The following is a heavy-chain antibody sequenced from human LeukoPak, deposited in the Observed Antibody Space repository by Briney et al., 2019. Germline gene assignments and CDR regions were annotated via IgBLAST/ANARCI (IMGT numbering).Heavy chain of an antibody. CDR2: IHYSRST. J-gene: IGHJ5*02. V-gene: IGHV4-59*12. CDR1: GGSISSYY. D-gene: IGHD3-9*01. CDR3: ARASGLYYDILTGPNWFDP. Sequence: MASETLSLACSVSGGSISSYYWSWIRQPPWKGLEWIGDIHYSRSTNDNPSLKSRVTMSVDTSKNQFSLKLSSVTAADTAVYYCARASGLYYDILTGPNWFDPWGQGTLVTVSS.